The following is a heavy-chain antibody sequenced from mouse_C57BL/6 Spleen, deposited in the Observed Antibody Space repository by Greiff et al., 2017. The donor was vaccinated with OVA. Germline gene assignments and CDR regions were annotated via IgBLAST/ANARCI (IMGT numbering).Heavy chain of an antibody. CDR2: ILPGSGST. V-gene: IGHV1-9*01. J-gene: IGHJ3*01. D-gene: IGHD2-4*01. CDR1: GYTFTGYW. CDR3: ARYYDYCLAY. Sequence: VQLVESGAELMKPGASVKLSCKATGYTFTGYWIEWVKQRPGHGLEWIGEILPGSGSTNYNEKFKGKATFTADTSSNTAYMQLSSLTTEDSGIYYCARYYDYCLAYWGQGTLVTVSA.